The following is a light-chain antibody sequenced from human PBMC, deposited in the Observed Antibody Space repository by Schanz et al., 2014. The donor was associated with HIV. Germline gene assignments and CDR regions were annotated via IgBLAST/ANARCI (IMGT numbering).Light chain of an antibody. V-gene: IGLV2-14*03. CDR2: DVT. Sequence: QSALTQPASVSGSPGQSITLSCTGTSNDIGAYNYVSWYQQHPDKAPKLLIFDVTNRPSDISHRFSGSKSGITASLTISGLQSDDEADYYCSSFAGRRNLLFGGGTKLTVL. CDR3: SSFAGRRNLL. J-gene: IGLJ3*02. CDR1: SNDIGAYNY.